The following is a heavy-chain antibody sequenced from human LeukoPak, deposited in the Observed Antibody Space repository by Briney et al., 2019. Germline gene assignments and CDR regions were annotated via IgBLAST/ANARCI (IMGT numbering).Heavy chain of an antibody. CDR1: GGSICSSSYY. CDR3: ARGFQQLMHFDY. CDR2: MYYNGCT. D-gene: IGHD6-13*01. V-gene: IGHV4-39*07. Sequence: SETLSLTCSVSGGSICSSSYYLAWIRQPPGKGLEWIGTMYYNGCTYYNPSLKSRVSISVDTSKNQFSLKLSSVTAAYTAVYYCARGFQQLMHFDYWGQGSLVTVSS. J-gene: IGHJ4*02.